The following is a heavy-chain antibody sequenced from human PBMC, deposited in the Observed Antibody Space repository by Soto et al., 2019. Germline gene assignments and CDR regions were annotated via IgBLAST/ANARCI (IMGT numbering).Heavy chain of an antibody. CDR1: GDSVSSNSAA. V-gene: IGHV6-1*01. Sequence: PSQTLSLTCAISGDSVSSNSAAWNWIRQSPSRGLEWLGRTYYRSKWYNDYAVSVKSRITINPDTSKNQFSLQLNSVTPEDTAVYYCARDLSYSSGWYEASGSYDYYYYGMDVWGQGTTVTVSS. J-gene: IGHJ6*02. CDR2: TYYRSKWYN. CDR3: ARDLSYSSGWYEASGSYDYYYYGMDV. D-gene: IGHD6-19*01.